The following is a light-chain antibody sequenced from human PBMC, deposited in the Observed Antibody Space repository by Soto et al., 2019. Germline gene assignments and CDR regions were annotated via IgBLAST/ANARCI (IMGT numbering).Light chain of an antibody. J-gene: IGLJ1*01. V-gene: IGLV2-14*01. CDR1: SSDVGDYNY. Sequence: QSALTQPASVSGSPGQSITVSCTGTSSDVGDYNYVSWYQQRPGKVPKLMIFDVSNRPSGVSNRFSGSKSGNTASLTISGLQAEDEADYYCSSYTSSSLYVFGTGTKLTVL. CDR3: SSYTSSSLYV. CDR2: DVS.